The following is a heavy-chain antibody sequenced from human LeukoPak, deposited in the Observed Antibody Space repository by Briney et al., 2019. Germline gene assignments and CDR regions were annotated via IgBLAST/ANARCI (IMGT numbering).Heavy chain of an antibody. D-gene: IGHD6-6*01. J-gene: IGHJ4*02. CDR3: ARGRVVAALPHFDY. V-gene: IGHV1-69*05. Sequence: ASVNVSFKASGGTFSRYALSWVRQAPGQGLEWMGGFIPIFCTANYAQKFQGRVTITTDESTSTAYMELSSLRSEDTAVYYCARGRVVAALPHFDYWGQGTLVTVSS. CDR1: GGTFSRYA. CDR2: FIPIFCTA.